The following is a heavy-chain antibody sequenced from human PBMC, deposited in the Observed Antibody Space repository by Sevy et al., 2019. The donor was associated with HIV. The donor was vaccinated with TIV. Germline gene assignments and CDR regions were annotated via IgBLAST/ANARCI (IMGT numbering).Heavy chain of an antibody. J-gene: IGHJ4*02. CDR1: GYSFTSHW. V-gene: IGHV5-51*01. CDR2: IYPDDSET. Sequence: GESLKISCEGSGYSFTSHWIGWVRHMPGKGLEWIGIIYPDDSETRYSPSFQGQVTFSADKSIGTAFLQWSSLKASDTAMYYCATSRSGYFDSSGYYIYWGQGTMVTVSS. CDR3: ATSRSGYFDSSGYYIY. D-gene: IGHD3-22*01.